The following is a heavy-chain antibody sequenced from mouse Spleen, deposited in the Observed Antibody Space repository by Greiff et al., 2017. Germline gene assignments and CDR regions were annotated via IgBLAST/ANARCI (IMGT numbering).Heavy chain of an antibody. D-gene: IGHD3-2*01. CDR3: ARFEGDSSGPDWFAY. V-gene: IGHV7-3*01. J-gene: IGHJ3*01. CDR2: IRNKANGYTT. Sequence: EVKLVESGGGLVQPGGSLSLSCAASGFTFTDYYMSWVRQPPGKALEWLGFIRNKANGYTTEYSATVKGRFTISRDNSQSILYLQMNALRAEDSATYYCARFEGDSSGPDWFAYWGQGTLVTVSA. CDR1: GFTFTDYY.